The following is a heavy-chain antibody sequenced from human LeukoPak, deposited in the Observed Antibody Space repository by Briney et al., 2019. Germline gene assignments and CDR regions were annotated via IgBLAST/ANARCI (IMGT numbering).Heavy chain of an antibody. CDR3: ARGDYETHGYQTR. D-gene: IGHD3-22*01. J-gene: IGHJ4*02. CDR2: INTDTGNP. Sequence: ASVKVSCKASGYIFTSYVLHWVRQAPGQGLEWMGWINTDTGNPTYAQGFTGRFVFSLDTSVSTAYLQISSLKADDTAMYYCARGDYETHGYQTRWGQGTLVTVSS. CDR1: GYIFTSYV. V-gene: IGHV7-4-1*02.